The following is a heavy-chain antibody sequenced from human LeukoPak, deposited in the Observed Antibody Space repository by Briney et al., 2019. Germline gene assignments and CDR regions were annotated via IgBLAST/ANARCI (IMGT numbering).Heavy chain of an antibody. D-gene: IGHD2/OR15-2a*01. V-gene: IGHV3-23*01. Sequence: EGSLRLSCTASGFTFSKYAMSWVRQAPGKGLEWVSGTSGSGGSTYYADSVRGRFTISRDNSKNTLYLQMNSLRPEDTALYYCAKDLYASLNWGQGTLVTVSS. CDR2: TSGSGGST. CDR1: GFTFSKYA. J-gene: IGHJ4*02. CDR3: AKDLYASLN.